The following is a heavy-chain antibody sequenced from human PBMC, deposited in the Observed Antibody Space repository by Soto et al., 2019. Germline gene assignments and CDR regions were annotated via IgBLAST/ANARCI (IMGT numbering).Heavy chain of an antibody. J-gene: IGHJ6*02. CDR1: GFTFSSYA. V-gene: IGHV3-30*04. D-gene: IGHD2-15*01. CDR3: ARDLGYCSGGSCYYCYYGMDV. Sequence: GGSLRLSCAASGFTFSSYAMHWVRQDPGKGLEWVAVISYDGSNKYYADSVKGRFTISRDNSKNTLYLQMNSLRAEDTAVYYCARDLGYCSGGSCYYCYYGMDVWGQGTTVTVSS. CDR2: ISYDGSNK.